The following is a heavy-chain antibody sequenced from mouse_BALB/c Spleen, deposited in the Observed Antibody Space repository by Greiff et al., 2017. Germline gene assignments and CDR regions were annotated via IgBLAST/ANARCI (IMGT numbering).Heavy chain of an antibody. V-gene: IGHV5-6*01. Sequence: EVQLVESGGDLVKPGGSLKLSCAASGFTFSSYGMSWVRQTPDKRLEWVATISSGGSYTYYPDSVKGRFTISRDNAKNTLYLQMSSLKSEDTAMYYCARHLPGDAMDYWGQGTSVTVSS. D-gene: IGHD2-10*01. CDR3: ARHLPGDAMDY. CDR2: ISSGGSYT. CDR1: GFTFSSYG. J-gene: IGHJ4*01.